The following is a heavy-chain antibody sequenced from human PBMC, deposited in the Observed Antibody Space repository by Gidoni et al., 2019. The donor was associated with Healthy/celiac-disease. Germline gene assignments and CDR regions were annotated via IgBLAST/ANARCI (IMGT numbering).Heavy chain of an antibody. Sequence: EVQLLESGGGLVQPGGSLRLSCAASGFTFSSYARSWVRQAPGKGLEWVSAISGSGGSTYYEDSVKGRFTISRDNSKNTLYLQMNSLRAEDTAVYYCAKSLEGGRYFDYWGQGTLVTVSS. CDR3: AKSLEGGRYFDY. D-gene: IGHD3-16*01. J-gene: IGHJ4*02. V-gene: IGHV3-23*01. CDR2: ISGSGGST. CDR1: GFTFSSYA.